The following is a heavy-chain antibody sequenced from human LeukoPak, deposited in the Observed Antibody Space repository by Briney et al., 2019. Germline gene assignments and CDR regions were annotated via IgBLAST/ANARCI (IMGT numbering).Heavy chain of an antibody. D-gene: IGHD6-19*01. Sequence: PGGSLRLSCAASGFTFSSYSMNWVRQAPGKGLEWVSSISSSSSYIYYADSVKGRFTISRDNAKNSLYLQMNSLRAEDTAVYYCARDFGRIAVALNWFDPWGQGTLVTVSS. CDR1: GFTFSSYS. V-gene: IGHV3-21*01. J-gene: IGHJ5*02. CDR2: ISSSSSYI. CDR3: ARDFGRIAVALNWFDP.